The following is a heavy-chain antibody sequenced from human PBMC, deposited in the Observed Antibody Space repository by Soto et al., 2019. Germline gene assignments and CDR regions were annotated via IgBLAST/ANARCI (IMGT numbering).Heavy chain of an antibody. CDR3: ARERYCSGGSCPLANWFDP. J-gene: IGHJ5*02. CDR2: IYNSGRT. V-gene: IGHV4-30-4*01. D-gene: IGHD2-15*01. CDR1: GGSMSRGEYY. Sequence: SETLSLTCTVSGGSMSRGEYYWSWIRQPPGKGLEWIGYIYNSGRTYYHPALKSRVTISLDTSKNQFSLKLSYVTAADTAVYYCARERYCSGGSCPLANWFDPWGQGTLVTVSS.